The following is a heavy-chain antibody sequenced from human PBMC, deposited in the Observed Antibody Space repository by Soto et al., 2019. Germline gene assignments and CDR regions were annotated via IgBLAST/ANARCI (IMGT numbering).Heavy chain of an antibody. CDR3: ARDRIVGTSCYNLDY. CDR2: ISAYNGNT. CDR1: GYTFTSYG. J-gene: IGHJ4*02. Sequence: GASVKVSCKASGYTFTSYGISWVRQAPGQGLEWMGWISAYNGNTNYAQKLQGRVTMTTDTSTSTAYMELRSLRSDDTAVYYCARDRIVGTSCYNLDYWGQGTLVTVSS. V-gene: IGHV1-18*01. D-gene: IGHD2-2*02.